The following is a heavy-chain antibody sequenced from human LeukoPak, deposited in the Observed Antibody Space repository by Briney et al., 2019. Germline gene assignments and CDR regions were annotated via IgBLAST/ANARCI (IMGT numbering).Heavy chain of an antibody. V-gene: IGHV1-69*13. CDR2: GIPIFDKA. Sequence: ASVKVSCKASGGTFSNYASSWVRQAPGPGLEWVGGGIPIFDKANYAQKFQGRVKITADDSTSTAYMELSSLRSEDTAVFYCGSQSRSDSSGWSGGLFDMWGEGTMVTLSS. CDR1: GGTFSNYA. J-gene: IGHJ3*02. D-gene: IGHD6-19*01. CDR3: GSQSRSDSSGWSGGLFDM.